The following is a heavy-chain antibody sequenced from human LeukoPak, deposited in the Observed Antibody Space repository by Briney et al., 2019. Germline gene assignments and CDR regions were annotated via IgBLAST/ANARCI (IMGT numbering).Heavy chain of an antibody. CDR1: GGTFSSYT. D-gene: IGHD2-21*01. Sequence: SVKVSCKASGGTFSSYTISWVRQAPGQGLEWMGRIIPILGIANYAQKFQGRVTITADKSTSTAYMELSSLRSEDTAVYYCAKDFHSWYYMDVWGKGTTVTVSS. CDR3: AKDFHSWYYMDV. V-gene: IGHV1-69*02. CDR2: IIPILGIA. J-gene: IGHJ6*03.